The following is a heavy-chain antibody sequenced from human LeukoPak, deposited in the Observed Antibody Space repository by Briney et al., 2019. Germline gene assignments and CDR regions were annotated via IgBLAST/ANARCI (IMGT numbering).Heavy chain of an antibody. D-gene: IGHD6-6*01. CDR3: ARTDSSSSDFDY. V-gene: IGHV1-2*02. J-gene: IGHJ4*02. Sequence: ASVKVSCKASGYTFTGYYMHWVRQAPGQGLEWMGWINPNSGGTNYAQKFQGRVTMTRDTSISTAYMELSRLRSDDTAMYYCARTDSSSSDFDYWGQGTLVTVSS. CDR1: GYTFTGYY. CDR2: INPNSGGT.